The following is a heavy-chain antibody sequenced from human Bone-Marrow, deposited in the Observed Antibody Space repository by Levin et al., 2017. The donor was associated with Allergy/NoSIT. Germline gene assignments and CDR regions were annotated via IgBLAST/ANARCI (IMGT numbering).Heavy chain of an antibody. CDR1: GFSFTNFV. V-gene: IGHV3-30*03. J-gene: IGHJ6*02. Sequence: GGSLRLSCAGSGFSFTNFVMHWVRQPPGKGLEWVALMSHDGTKKYYADSVQGRFTISRDDSVNTGYLQMHSLRADDTAVYYCARGVSSAWNTYYYFGMDVWGQGTTVTVSS. D-gene: IGHD3-10*01. CDR3: ARGVSSAWNTYYYFGMDV. CDR2: MSHDGTKK.